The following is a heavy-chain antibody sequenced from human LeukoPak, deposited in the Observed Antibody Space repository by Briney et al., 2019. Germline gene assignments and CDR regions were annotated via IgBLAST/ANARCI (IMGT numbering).Heavy chain of an antibody. CDR1: GFTFSSYW. CDR2: IKQDGSEK. V-gene: IGHV3-7*03. D-gene: IGHD3-22*01. J-gene: IGHJ4*02. CDR3: ARGHQYYYDSSGYDY. Sequence: QAGGSLRLSCAASGFTFSSYWMSWVRQAPGKGLEWVANIKQDGSEKYYVDSVKGQFTISRDNAKNSLYLQMNSLRAEDTAVYYCARGHQYYYDSSGYDYWGQGTLVTVSS.